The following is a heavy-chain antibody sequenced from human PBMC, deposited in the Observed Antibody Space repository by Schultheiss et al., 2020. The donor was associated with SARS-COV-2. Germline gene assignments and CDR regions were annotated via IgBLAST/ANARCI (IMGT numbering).Heavy chain of an antibody. CDR1: GFTFSSYA. CDR2: MSHDGNNK. CDR3: ARDDPPTIGAFDY. V-gene: IGHV3-30*04. D-gene: IGHD2/OR15-2a*01. Sequence: GGSLRLSCAASGFTFSSYAMHWVRQAPGKGLEWVAVMSHDGNNKYYADSVKGRFTISRDNSNNTLYLQMNSLRPEDTAVYYCARDDPPTIGAFDYWGQGTLVTVSS. J-gene: IGHJ4*02.